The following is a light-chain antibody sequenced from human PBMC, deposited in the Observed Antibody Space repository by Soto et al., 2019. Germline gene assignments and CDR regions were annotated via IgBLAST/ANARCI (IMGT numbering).Light chain of an antibody. CDR3: LQASSFPRT. CDR1: QGISGR. Sequence: DIQMTQSPSSVSASVGDRVTITCRASQGISGRLAWFQQKPGKAPKFLISHASPVQSGVLSRFCGSDSGTDFTLTINSLQPEDFATYYCLQASSFPRTFGQGTKVDI. CDR2: HAS. J-gene: IGKJ1*01. V-gene: IGKV1-12*01.